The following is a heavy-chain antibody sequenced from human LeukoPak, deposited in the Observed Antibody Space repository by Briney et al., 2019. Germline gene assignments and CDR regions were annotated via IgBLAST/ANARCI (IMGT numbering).Heavy chain of an antibody. CDR1: GLTFSNAW. J-gene: IGHJ4*02. CDR2: ITSKTYSETT. V-gene: IGHV3-15*01. CDR3: TTATSY. Sequence: GRSLRLSCAAPGLTFSNAWMSWVRQAPGKGLEWVGRITSKTYSETTDYPAPVKGRFTISRDDSKNTVYLEMNSLETEDTAVYYCTTATSYWGQGSLVTVSS.